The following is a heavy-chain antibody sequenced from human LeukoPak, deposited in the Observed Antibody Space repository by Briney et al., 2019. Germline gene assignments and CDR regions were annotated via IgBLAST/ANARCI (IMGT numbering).Heavy chain of an antibody. Sequence: GGSLRLSCAASGFTFSSYGMHWVRQAPGKGLEWVAVIWYDGSNKYYADSVKGGFTISRDNSKNTLYLQMNSLRAEDTAVYYCARDYGDYDPPDYWGQGTLVTVSS. J-gene: IGHJ4*02. V-gene: IGHV3-33*01. CDR2: IWYDGSNK. D-gene: IGHD4-17*01. CDR3: ARDYGDYDPPDY. CDR1: GFTFSSYG.